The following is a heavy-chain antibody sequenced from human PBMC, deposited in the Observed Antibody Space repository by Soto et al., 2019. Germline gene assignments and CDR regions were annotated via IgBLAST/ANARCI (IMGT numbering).Heavy chain of an antibody. CDR2: IYYSGST. V-gene: IGHV4-39*01. CDR3: ARQGISVVVTAEYYFDC. D-gene: IGHD2-21*02. J-gene: IGHJ4*02. CDR1: GGSISSSSYY. Sequence: QLQLQESGPGLVKPSETLSLTCTVSGGSISSSSYYWGWIRQPPGKGLEWIGSIYYSGSTYYNPSLKSRVTISVDTSKNQLSLKLSSVTAADTAVYYCARQGISVVVTAEYYFDCWGQGTLVTVSS.